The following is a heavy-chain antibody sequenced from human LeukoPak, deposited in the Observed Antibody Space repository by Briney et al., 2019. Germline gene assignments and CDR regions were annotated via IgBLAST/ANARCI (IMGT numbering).Heavy chain of an antibody. J-gene: IGHJ6*02. CDR3: ARDCRDILTGYPPGFYGMDV. D-gene: IGHD3-9*01. CDR1: GFTFSSYS. Sequence: GGSLRLSCAASGFTFSSYSMNWVRQAPGKGLEWVSSISSSSSYIYYADSVKGRFTISRDNAKNSLYLQMNSLRAEDTAVYYCARDCRDILTGYPPGFYGMDVWRQGTTVTVSS. V-gene: IGHV3-21*01. CDR2: ISSSSSYI.